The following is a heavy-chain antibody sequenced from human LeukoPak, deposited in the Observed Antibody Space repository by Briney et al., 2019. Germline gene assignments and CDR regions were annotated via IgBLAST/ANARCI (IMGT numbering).Heavy chain of an antibody. Sequence: GGSLRLSCAASGFTFNTYAMTWVRQVPGKGVEWVSAISSGGSTYYTDSVRGRFTISRDNSKDTLYLQMNSLRVEDTAAYYCAGGGYCSSTSCYVHFDYWGQGILVTVSS. J-gene: IGHJ4*02. CDR3: AGGGYCSSTSCYVHFDY. CDR2: ISSGGST. D-gene: IGHD2-2*01. CDR1: GFTFNTYA. V-gene: IGHV3-23*01.